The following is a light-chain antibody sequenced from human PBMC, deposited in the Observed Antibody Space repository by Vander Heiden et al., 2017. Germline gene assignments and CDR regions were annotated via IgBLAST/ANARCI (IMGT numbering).Light chain of an antibody. CDR3: QQNHSLPLT. J-gene: IGKJ1*01. CDR2: GAS. CDR1: QTISTY. Sequence: IQMTQSPTSLSASVGDGVTLSCRASQTISTYLDWYQRKPGKAPKLLIYGASTRHTGIPSRFSGSGSGTEFTLTINTLQSEDFATYSCQQNHSLPLTFGRGTKVEIK. V-gene: IGKV1-9*01.